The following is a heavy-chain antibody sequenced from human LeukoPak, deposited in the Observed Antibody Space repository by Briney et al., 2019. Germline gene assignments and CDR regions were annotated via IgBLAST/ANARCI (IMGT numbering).Heavy chain of an antibody. CDR3: ARDISFMVRGVSDY. D-gene: IGHD3-10*01. V-gene: IGHV3-74*01. J-gene: IGHJ4*02. Sequence: GGSLRLSCAASGFSISTYWIHWVRQAPGKGLVWVSRINPDGSTTYYADSVKGRITISRDNAKNTLYLQMNSLRAEDTAVYYCARDISFMVRGVSDYWGQGTLVTVSS. CDR2: INPDGSTT. CDR1: GFSISTYW.